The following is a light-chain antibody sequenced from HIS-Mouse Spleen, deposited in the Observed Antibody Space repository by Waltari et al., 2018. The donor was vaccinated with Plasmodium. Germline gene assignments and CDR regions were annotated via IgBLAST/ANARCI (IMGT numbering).Light chain of an antibody. CDR3: YSTDSSGNHRV. V-gene: IGLV3-10*01. CDR2: EDS. Sequence: SSELTQPPSVSVSPGQTARITCSGDALPKKYAYWYQQKSDQAPVLVIYEDSKRPSGIPERFSGSSSGTMATLTISGAQVEDEADYYCYSTDSSGNHRVFGGGTKLTVL. CDR1: ALPKKY. J-gene: IGLJ3*02.